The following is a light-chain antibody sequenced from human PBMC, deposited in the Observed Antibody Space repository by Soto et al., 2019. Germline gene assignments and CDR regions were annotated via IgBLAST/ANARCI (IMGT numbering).Light chain of an antibody. CDR3: QHYNSYSEA. CDR1: QSVSSW. V-gene: IGKV1-5*03. CDR2: KAS. J-gene: IGKJ1*01. Sequence: DIPMTQSPSTLSGSAGDRVTLXCLASQSVSSWLAWYQQKPGKAPKLLIYKASTLKSGVPSRFSGSGSGTEFTLTISSLQPDDFATYYCQHYNSYSEAFGQGTKVDIK.